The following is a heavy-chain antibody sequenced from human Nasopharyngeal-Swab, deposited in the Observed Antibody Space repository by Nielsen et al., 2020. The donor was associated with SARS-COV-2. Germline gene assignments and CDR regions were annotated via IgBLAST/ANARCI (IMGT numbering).Heavy chain of an antibody. V-gene: IGHV4-4*02. D-gene: IGHD3-22*01. CDR2: INHSGST. CDR3: ARPYDSSGYFRGHRSYFQH. J-gene: IGHJ1*01. CDR1: GGSISSSNW. Sequence: SETLSLTCAVSGGSISSSNWWSWVRQPPGKGLEWIGEINHSGSTNYNPSLKSRVTISVDTSKNQFSLKLSSVTAADTAVYYCARPYDSSGYFRGHRSYFQHWGQGTLVTVSS.